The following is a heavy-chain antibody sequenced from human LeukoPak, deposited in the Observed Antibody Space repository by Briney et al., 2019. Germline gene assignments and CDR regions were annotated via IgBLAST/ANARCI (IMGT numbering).Heavy chain of an antibody. V-gene: IGHV4-59*01. Sequence: PSETLSLTCSVSGGSISTYYWSWIRQPPGKGLEWIGYVDYSGSTNYNPSLKSRVTILVDTSKNQFPLKLSSVTAADTAVYYCARVGPWCFDLWGRGTLATVSS. CDR2: VDYSGST. CDR1: GGSISTYY. CDR3: ARVGPWCFDL. J-gene: IGHJ2*01.